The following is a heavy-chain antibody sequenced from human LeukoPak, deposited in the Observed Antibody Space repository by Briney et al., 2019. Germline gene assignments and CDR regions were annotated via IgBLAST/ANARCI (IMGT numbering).Heavy chain of an antibody. D-gene: IGHD1-7*01. CDR3: AKLCDWNSIDY. J-gene: IGHJ4*02. Sequence: GGSLRLSCVASGFKFADYAMRWVRQTPGKGLEWVSGISWNSATLDYADSLRGRFTISRDNAKNSLYLQMSNLRTEDTALYYCAKLCDWNSIDYWGQGTLVTVSS. CDR2: ISWNSATL. V-gene: IGHV3-9*01. CDR1: GFKFADYA.